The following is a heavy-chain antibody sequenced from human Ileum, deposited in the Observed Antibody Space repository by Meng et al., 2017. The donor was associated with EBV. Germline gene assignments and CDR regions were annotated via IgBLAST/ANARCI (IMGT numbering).Heavy chain of an antibody. Sequence: LQMQVSGPGRVRPSETLSLTCTVSGGPINSSSYYWGWIRQPPGKGLEWIGSIYYSGRTYYNPSLKSRVTISVDTSKNQFSLKLSSVTAADTAVYYCARPIAAAGWFDPWGQGTLVTVSS. CDR2: IYYSGRT. CDR1: GGPINSSSYY. D-gene: IGHD6-13*01. V-gene: IGHV4-39*01. CDR3: ARPIAAAGWFDP. J-gene: IGHJ5*02.